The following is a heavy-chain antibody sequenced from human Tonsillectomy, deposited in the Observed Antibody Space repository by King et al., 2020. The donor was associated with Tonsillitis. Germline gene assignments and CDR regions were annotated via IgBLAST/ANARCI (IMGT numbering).Heavy chain of an antibody. V-gene: IGHV1-18*04. CDR3: ARDPTYDDLWCGPPVYGMDV. J-gene: IGHJ6*02. D-gene: IGHD3-3*01. CDR1: GYIFTSYG. Sequence: QLVQSGAEVKKPGASVKVSCKASGYIFTSYGISWVRQAPGQGLEWMGWISAYNGNTNYAQKLQGRVTMTTDTSTSTAYMELRSLRSDDTAVYYCARDPTYDDLWCGPPVYGMDVWGQGTTVSVSS. CDR2: ISAYNGNT.